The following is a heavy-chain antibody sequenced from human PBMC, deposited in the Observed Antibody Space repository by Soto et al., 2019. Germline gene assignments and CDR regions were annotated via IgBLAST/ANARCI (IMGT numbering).Heavy chain of an antibody. CDR1: GYTFTNYD. J-gene: IGHJ6*02. CDR3: ASGYYYGSGRPTPGGMDV. Sequence: QVHLVQSGAEVKKPGASVKVSCKASGYTFTNYDINWVRQAPGQGLEWMGWISTYTGNTNYAQKLQGRVTTTTDTSPSTAYMGLRSLRSDDTAVYYCASGYYYGSGRPTPGGMDVWGQGTTVTVSS. CDR2: ISTYTGNT. V-gene: IGHV1-18*01. D-gene: IGHD3-10*01.